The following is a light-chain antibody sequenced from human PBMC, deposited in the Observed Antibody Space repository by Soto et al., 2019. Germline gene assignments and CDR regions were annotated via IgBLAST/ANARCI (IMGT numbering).Light chain of an antibody. Sequence: QSVLTQPPSASGTPGQRVTISCSGSSSNIGSNTVNWYQQLPGTAPNILIYSNNQRPSGVADRFSGSKSGTSASLAISGLLSEEEADYYCAAWDDSLNGVVFGGGTKVTVL. J-gene: IGLJ2*01. CDR2: SNN. V-gene: IGLV1-44*01. CDR1: SSNIGSNT. CDR3: AAWDDSLNGVV.